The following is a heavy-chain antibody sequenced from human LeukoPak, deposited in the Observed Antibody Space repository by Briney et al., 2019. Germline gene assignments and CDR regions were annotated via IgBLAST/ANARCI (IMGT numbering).Heavy chain of an antibody. CDR2: IYYSGST. J-gene: IGHJ6*03. CDR1: GGSISSSSYY. D-gene: IGHD5-12*01. CDR3: ASGSSGFDYGRYFFYYMDV. V-gene: IGHV4-39*01. Sequence: KPSETLSLTCTVSGGSISSSSYYWGWIHQPPGKGLEWIGSIYYSGSTYNNPSLKSRVTMSVDTSTNQFSLKLSSVTAADTAIYYCASGSSGFDYGRYFFYYMDVWGKGTTVTVFS.